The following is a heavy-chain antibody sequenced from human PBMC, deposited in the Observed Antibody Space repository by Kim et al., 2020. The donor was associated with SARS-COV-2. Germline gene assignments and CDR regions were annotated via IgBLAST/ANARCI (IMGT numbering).Heavy chain of an antibody. Sequence: ASVKVSCKASGYTFTGYYMHWVRQAPGQGLEWMGRINPNSGGTNYAQKFQGRVTMTRDTSISTAYMELSRLRSDDTAVYYCARETTVTYHFDYWGQGTLVTVSS. V-gene: IGHV1-2*06. CDR2: INPNSGGT. CDR3: ARETTVTYHFDY. J-gene: IGHJ4*02. CDR1: GYTFTGYY. D-gene: IGHD4-17*01.